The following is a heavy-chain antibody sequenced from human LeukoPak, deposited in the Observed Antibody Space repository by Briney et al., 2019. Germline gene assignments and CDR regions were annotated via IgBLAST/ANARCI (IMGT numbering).Heavy chain of an antibody. Sequence: ASVKVSCKASGYTFTSYGISWVRQAPGQGLEWMGRINPNSGGTNYAQKFQGRVTMTRDTSISTAYMELSRLSSVTAADTAVYYCARGDSSGQRSFDYWGQGTLLTVSS. CDR1: GYTFTSYG. V-gene: IGHV1-2*06. CDR3: ARGDSSGQRSFDY. D-gene: IGHD6-19*01. J-gene: IGHJ4*02. CDR2: INPNSGGT.